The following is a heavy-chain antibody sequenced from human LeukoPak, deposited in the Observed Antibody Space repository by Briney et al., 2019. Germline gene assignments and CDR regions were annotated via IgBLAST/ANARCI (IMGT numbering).Heavy chain of an antibody. V-gene: IGHV4-59*01. CDR1: GGSISSYY. CDR2: IYYSGST. Sequence: SETLSPTCTVSGGSISSYYWSWIRQPPGKGLEWIGYIYYSGSTNYNPSLKSRVTISVDTSKNQFSLKLSSVTAADTAVYYCARDEYYDILTGYYSWFDPWGQGTLVTVSS. CDR3: ARDEYYDILTGYYSWFDP. J-gene: IGHJ5*02. D-gene: IGHD3-9*01.